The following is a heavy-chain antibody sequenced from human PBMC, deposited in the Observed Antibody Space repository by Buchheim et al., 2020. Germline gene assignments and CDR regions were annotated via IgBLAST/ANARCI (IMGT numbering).Heavy chain of an antibody. V-gene: IGHV3-33*01. Sequence: QVQLVESRGGVVQPGTSLRLSCAASGFSFSNSGMHWVRQAPGKGLEWVAVVWFDGRRKDYADSVKGRFTISRDNSKNTLYLQMSSLRGEDTAVYYCARDWGITIYGVVPAPNYYFDYWGQGTL. CDR1: GFSFSNSG. CDR2: VWFDGRRK. CDR3: ARDWGITIYGVVPAPNYYFDY. J-gene: IGHJ4*02. D-gene: IGHD3-3*01.